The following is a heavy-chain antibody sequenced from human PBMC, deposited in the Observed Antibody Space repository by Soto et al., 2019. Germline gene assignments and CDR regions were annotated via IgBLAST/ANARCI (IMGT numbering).Heavy chain of an antibody. CDR3: AIYSALGLHYYSSMDV. D-gene: IGHD6-13*01. J-gene: IGHJ6*02. CDR1: VDSISSSNW. Sequence: SETLSLTCSVSVDSISSSNWWTWVRQPPWKGPESSGDIFHTGITNSNPSLKSRVTMSVDKSRNQFSLKLTSVTAADTAVYYCAIYSALGLHYYSSMDVWGQPTTLTVS. CDR2: IFHTGIT. V-gene: IGHV4-4*02.